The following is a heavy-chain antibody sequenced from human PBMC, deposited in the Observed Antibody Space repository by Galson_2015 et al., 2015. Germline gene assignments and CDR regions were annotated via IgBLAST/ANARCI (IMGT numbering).Heavy chain of an antibody. CDR2: ITSTGDTT. D-gene: IGHD4-23*01. CDR3: AKTTVAAGSSWYMDA. J-gene: IGHJ6*03. CDR1: AFAFSIYD. V-gene: IGHV3-48*03. Sequence: SLRLSCAASAFAFSIYDMNWLRQAPGKGLEGVSYITSTGDTTYYADSVKGRFTVSRDNAKNSLFLQMNSLRAEDTALYYCAKTTVAAGSSWYMDAWGKGTTVTVSS.